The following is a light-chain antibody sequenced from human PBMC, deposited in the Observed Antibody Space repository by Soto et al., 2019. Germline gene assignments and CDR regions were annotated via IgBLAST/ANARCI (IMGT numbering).Light chain of an antibody. CDR1: QGIRND. Sequence: AIQMTQSPSSLSAPVGDRVTITCRASQGIRNDLGWYQQRPGKAPKLLIYAASSLQSGVPSRFSGSGSGTDFTLTISSLQPEDFASYYCLQHYNFPYTFGQGTKLEIK. V-gene: IGKV1-6*01. CDR3: LQHYNFPYT. CDR2: AAS. J-gene: IGKJ2*01.